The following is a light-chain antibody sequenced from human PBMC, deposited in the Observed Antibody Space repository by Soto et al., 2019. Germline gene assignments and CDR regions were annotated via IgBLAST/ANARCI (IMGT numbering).Light chain of an antibody. Sequence: EIVLTQSPGTLSLSPGERATLSCRASHTVSSNFLAWYQQKPGQAPRLLIYGASSRATGIPVRFSGSGSGTDCTRTISRLEPEEFAVYYRHSPGTFGGGTKVEIK. CDR2: GAS. V-gene: IGKV3-20*01. CDR3: HSPGT. CDR1: HTVSSNF. J-gene: IGKJ4*01.